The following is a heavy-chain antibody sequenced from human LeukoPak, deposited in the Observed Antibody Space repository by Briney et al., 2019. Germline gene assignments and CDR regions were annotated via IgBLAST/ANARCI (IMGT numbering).Heavy chain of an antibody. D-gene: IGHD1-26*01. Sequence: GGSLRLSCAASGFTFSTFTMNWVRHALGKGLEWVSPIISTGTTIYYADSVKGRFTISRDNAKNSLFLQMNSLRDEDTAVYYCARSASSDYWGQGTLVTVSS. J-gene: IGHJ4*02. CDR2: IISTGTTI. CDR1: GFTFSTFT. V-gene: IGHV3-48*02. CDR3: ARSASSDY.